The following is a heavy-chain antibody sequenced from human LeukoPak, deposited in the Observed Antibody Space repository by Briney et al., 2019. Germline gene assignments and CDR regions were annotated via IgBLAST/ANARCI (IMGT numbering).Heavy chain of an antibody. J-gene: IGHJ4*02. CDR3: ARFEDQSGSYRF. CDR2: IIPILGIA. CDR1: GGTFSSYA. Sequence: SAKVSCKASGGTFSSYAISWVRQAPGQGLEWMGRIIPILGIANYAQKFQGRVTITADKSTSTAYMELSSLRSEDTAVYYCARFEDQSGSYRFWGQGTLVTVSS. V-gene: IGHV1-69*04. D-gene: IGHD1-26*01.